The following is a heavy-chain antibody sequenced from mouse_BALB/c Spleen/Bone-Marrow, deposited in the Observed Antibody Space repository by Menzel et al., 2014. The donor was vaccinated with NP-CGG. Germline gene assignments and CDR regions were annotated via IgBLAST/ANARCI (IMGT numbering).Heavy chain of an antibody. CDR1: GFNIXDTY. D-gene: IGHD1-1*01. V-gene: IGHV14-3*02. J-gene: IGHJ2*01. CDR2: IDPANGNT. Sequence: VHVKQSGAELVKPGASVKLSCTASGFNIXDTYMHWVKQRPEQGLEWIGRIDPANGNTKYDPKFQGKATITADTSSNTAHLQLNSLTSEGTAVYYCARYYYGTRYYFDYWGQGTTLTVSS. CDR3: ARYYYGTRYYFDY.